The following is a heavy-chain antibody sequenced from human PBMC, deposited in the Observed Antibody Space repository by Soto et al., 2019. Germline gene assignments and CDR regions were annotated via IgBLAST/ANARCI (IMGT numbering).Heavy chain of an antibody. CDR3: TKDVTGDIGADF. D-gene: IGHD2-21*02. V-gene: IGHV3-23*05. J-gene: IGHJ4*02. Sequence: GGSLRLSCAASGFAFSNCAMSWVRQAPGKGLEWVSTIKTSGDTTFYADPVKGRFTTSRDDSKNTLYRQMNSLRAEDTATYYCTKDVTGDIGADFWGQGTPVTVSS. CDR2: IKTSGDTT. CDR1: GFAFSNCA.